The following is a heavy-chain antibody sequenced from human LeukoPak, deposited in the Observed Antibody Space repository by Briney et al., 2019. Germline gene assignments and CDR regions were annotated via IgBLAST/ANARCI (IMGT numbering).Heavy chain of an antibody. Sequence: GSSLRLSCAASGFTFSSYGMHWVRQAPGKGLEWVAVISYDGSNKYYADSVKGRFTISRDNSKNTLYLQMNSLRAEDTAVYYCAKDLRQWLVLGNYYYGMDVWGKGTTVTVSS. V-gene: IGHV3-30*18. CDR1: GFTFSSYG. CDR3: AKDLRQWLVLGNYYYGMDV. D-gene: IGHD6-19*01. J-gene: IGHJ6*04. CDR2: ISYDGSNK.